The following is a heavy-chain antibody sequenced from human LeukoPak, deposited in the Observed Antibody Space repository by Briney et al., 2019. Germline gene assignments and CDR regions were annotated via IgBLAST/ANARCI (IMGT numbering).Heavy chain of an antibody. J-gene: IGHJ6*02. CDR2: ISSNGGST. CDR3: ARVGYTSYYYYGMDV. V-gene: IGHV3-64*01. CDR1: GFTVSSNY. Sequence: GGSLRLSCAASGFTVSSNYMSWVRQAPGKGLEYVSAISSNGGSTYYANSVKGRFTISRDNSKNTLYLQMGSLRAEDMAVYYCARVGYTSYYYYGMDVWGQGTTVTVSS. D-gene: IGHD6-13*01.